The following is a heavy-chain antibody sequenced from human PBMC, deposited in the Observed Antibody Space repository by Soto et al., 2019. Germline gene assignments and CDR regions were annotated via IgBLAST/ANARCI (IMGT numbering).Heavy chain of an antibody. Sequence: ASVKVSCKASGYTFTIYGINWVRQAPGQGLEWMGWINTYDGNTNHAQKFQGRVTMTTDTSTSTAYMELRSLSSDDTAVYYCAASQQFDYWGQGTLVTVSS. CDR1: GYTFTIYG. CDR2: INTYDGNT. J-gene: IGHJ4*02. CDR3: AASQQFDY. D-gene: IGHD6-13*01. V-gene: IGHV1-18*01.